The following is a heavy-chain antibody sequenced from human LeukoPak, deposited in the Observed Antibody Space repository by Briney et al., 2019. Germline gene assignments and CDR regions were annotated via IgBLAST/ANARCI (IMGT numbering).Heavy chain of an antibody. J-gene: IGHJ5*02. CDR2: ISSGSTYR. CDR3: ARDPASYSSSSPAWFDP. V-gene: IGHV3-21*01. D-gene: IGHD6-6*01. CDR1: GFTFNSYT. Sequence: GGSLRLSCTASGFTFNSYTMNWIRQAPGKGLEWVSSISSGSTYRYYADSLKGRFTISRDNAENSLFLQMNSLRAEDTSVYYCARDPASYSSSSPAWFDPWGQGTLVTVSS.